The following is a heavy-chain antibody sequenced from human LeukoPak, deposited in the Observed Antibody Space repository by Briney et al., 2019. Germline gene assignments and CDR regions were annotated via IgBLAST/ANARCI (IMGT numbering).Heavy chain of an antibody. Sequence: ASVKVSCKASGYTFTGYYMHWVRQAPGQGLEWMGWINPNSGGTNYAQKFQGWVTMTRDTSISTAYMELSRLRSDDTAVYYCARGGGVLWFGEWAYYGMDVWGQGTTVTVSS. CDR2: INPNSGGT. J-gene: IGHJ6*02. V-gene: IGHV1-2*04. CDR1: GYTFTGYY. D-gene: IGHD3-10*01. CDR3: ARGGGVLWFGEWAYYGMDV.